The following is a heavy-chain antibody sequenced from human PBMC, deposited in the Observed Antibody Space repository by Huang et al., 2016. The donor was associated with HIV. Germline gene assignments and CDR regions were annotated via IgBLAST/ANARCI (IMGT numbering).Heavy chain of an antibody. CDR2: INESGRT. Sequence: QVQLQQWGAGLLKPSETLSLTCAVYGVSFSGYYWSWIRQPPWKGLEGIGEINESGRTNYNPSRKRRVTVSVDTAKNQFALRLSSVTAADTAVYYCARDGPERSSGNYGASDYWGQGTLVTVSS. CDR3: ARDGPERSSGNYGASDY. D-gene: IGHD1-26*01. V-gene: IGHV4-34*01. J-gene: IGHJ4*02. CDR1: GVSFSGYY.